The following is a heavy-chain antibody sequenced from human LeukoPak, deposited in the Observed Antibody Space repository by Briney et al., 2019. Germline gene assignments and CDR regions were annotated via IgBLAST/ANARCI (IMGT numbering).Heavy chain of an antibody. CDR1: GYSFTSYW. CDR2: IYPGDSDT. D-gene: IGHD3-16*01. CDR3: ARPGQLGEYTPYYFDF. V-gene: IGHV5-51*01. J-gene: IGHJ4*02. Sequence: GESLKISCKGSGYSFTSYWIGWVRQLPGKGLEWMGIIYPGDSDTRYSPSFQGQVTISADKSISTAYLQWSSLKASDTAMYYCARPGQLGEYTPYYFDFWGQGTLVTVSS.